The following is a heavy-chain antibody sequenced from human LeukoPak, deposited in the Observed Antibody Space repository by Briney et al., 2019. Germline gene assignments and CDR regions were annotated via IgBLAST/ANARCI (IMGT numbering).Heavy chain of an antibody. CDR2: INHSGST. Sequence: SETLSLTCAVYGGSFSGYYWSWIRQPPGKGLEWIGEINHSGSTNYNPSLKSRVTISVDTSKNQFSLKLSSVTAADTAVYYCARPYHSMVRGARFDYWGQGTLVTVSS. CDR3: ARPYHSMVRGARFDY. V-gene: IGHV4-34*01. J-gene: IGHJ4*02. CDR1: GGSFSGYY. D-gene: IGHD3-10*01.